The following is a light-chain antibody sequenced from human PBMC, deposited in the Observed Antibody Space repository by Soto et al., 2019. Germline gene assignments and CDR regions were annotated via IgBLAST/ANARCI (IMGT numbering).Light chain of an antibody. CDR1: QSISSW. V-gene: IGKV1-5*01. J-gene: IGKJ1*01. CDR2: DAS. CDR3: QQYNSYSWT. Sequence: DIQMTQSPSTLSASVGDRVTITCRASQSISSWLSWYQQKPGKAPKLLIYDASSLEGGVPSRFSGRGSGTEFTLTISSLQPDDFATYYCQQYNSYSWTFGQGTKVEIK.